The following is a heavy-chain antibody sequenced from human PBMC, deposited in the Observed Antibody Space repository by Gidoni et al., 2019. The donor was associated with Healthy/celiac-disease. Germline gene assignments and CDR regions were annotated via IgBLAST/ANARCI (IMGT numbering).Heavy chain of an antibody. CDR3: ASPSPSIVVVPAATRRYGMDV. CDR2: IIPIFGTA. Sequence: QVQLVQSGAEVKKPGSSVKVSCKASGGTFSRYAISWVRQAPGQGLEWMGGIIPIFGTANYAQKFQGRVTITADESTSTAYMELSSLRSEDTAVYYCASPSPSIVVVPAATRRYGMDVWSQGTTVTVSS. D-gene: IGHD2-2*01. J-gene: IGHJ6*02. V-gene: IGHV1-69*01. CDR1: GGTFSRYA.